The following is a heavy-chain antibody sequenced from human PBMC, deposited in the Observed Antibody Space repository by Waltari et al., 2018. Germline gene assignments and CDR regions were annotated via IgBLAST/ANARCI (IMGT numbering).Heavy chain of an antibody. CDR1: GGSLSSSSYY. D-gene: IGHD5-12*01. CDR3: AREVPRNGYIGLIYYYMDV. Sequence: QLQLQESGPGLVKPSETLSLTCTVSGGSLSSSSYYWAWLRQPPGKGLEWIGSIYYSGSTYYNLSLKSRVTISVDRSTNQVSLKLTSVTAADTAVYFCAREVPRNGYIGLIYYYMDVWGKGTTVTVSS. J-gene: IGHJ6*03. CDR2: IYYSGST. V-gene: IGHV4-39*01.